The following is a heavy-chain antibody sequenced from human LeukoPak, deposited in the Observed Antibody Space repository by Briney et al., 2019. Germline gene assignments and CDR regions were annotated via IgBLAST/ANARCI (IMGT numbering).Heavy chain of an antibody. D-gene: IGHD6-25*01. CDR3: ARGYRPYNSACLFAS. Sequence: HPGGSLRLSCAASGFTFSTYTMLWVRQAPGKGLEWVAVISYDGSYTYYAESVRGRFTFSRDNSKNTLYLQMNSLKPEDTAVYYCARGYRPYNSACLFASWGQGTLVTVSS. V-gene: IGHV3-30*04. CDR2: ISYDGSYT. CDR1: GFTFSTYT. J-gene: IGHJ4*02.